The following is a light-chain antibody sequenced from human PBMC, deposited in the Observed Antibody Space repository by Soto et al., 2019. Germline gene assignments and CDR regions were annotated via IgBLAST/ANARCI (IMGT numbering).Light chain of an antibody. CDR3: QQADDWPLT. Sequence: IVMTQSPATLSLSPGERATLSCRASQSLGTNLGWYQQKPGQAPRLLIYGASTRATAIPARFSGSGSGTEFTLTIASLQSEDLAVYYCQQADDWPLTFGGGTKVEIK. CDR2: GAS. CDR1: QSLGTN. V-gene: IGKV3-15*01. J-gene: IGKJ4*01.